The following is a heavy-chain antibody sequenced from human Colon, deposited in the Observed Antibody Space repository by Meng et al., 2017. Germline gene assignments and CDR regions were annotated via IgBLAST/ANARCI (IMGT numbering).Heavy chain of an antibody. Sequence: SLKISCAASGFTFSDYYMSWIRQAPGKGLEWVSYISSSGSTIYYADSVKGRFTISRDNAKNSLYLQMNSLRAEDTAVYYCARALGRWLQLVGLVGPNDAFDIWGQGKKV. V-gene: IGHV3-11*01. CDR1: GFTFSDYY. J-gene: IGHJ3*02. CDR2: ISSSGSTI. CDR3: ARALGRWLQLVGLVGPNDAFDI. D-gene: IGHD5-24*01.